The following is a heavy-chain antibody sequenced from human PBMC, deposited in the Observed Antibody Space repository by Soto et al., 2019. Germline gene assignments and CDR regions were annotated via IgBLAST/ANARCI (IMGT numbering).Heavy chain of an antibody. CDR1: GFPSSTYGFSTYA. CDR2: ITGSGSHS. Sequence: EVQLLQSGGGLVQPGGSLRLSCMASGFPSSTYGFSTYAMTWVRQPPGKGLEWVSGITGSGSHSYYADSVKGRFTISRDNSRNTLFLQMDSVRADDTAVYFCAKGTSSEFLLSFDDWGHGTLVTVSS. CDR3: AKGTSSEFLLSFDD. V-gene: IGHV3-23*01. J-gene: IGHJ4*01. D-gene: IGHD3-10*01.